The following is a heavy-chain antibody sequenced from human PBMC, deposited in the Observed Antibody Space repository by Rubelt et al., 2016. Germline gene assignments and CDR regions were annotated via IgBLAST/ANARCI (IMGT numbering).Heavy chain of an antibody. CDR1: GGSISSSRYY. J-gene: IGHJ6*02. Sequence: QLQLQESGPGLVKPSGTLSLTCTVSGGSISSSRYYWGWVRQPPGKGLEWIGSIYNSESTYSNPSLRSRVTMSVDTSKNRLSRKLSSGTAADTADYYCARQRDWGPYDGMDVRGQGTTVTVSS. CDR2: IYNSEST. D-gene: IGHD3-16*01. V-gene: IGHV4-39*01. CDR3: ARQRDWGPYDGMDV.